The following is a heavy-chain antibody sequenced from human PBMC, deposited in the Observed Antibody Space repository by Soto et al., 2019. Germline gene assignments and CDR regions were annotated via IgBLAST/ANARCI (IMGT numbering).Heavy chain of an antibody. CDR1: GFTFSSYA. J-gene: IGHJ4*02. CDR2: ISYDGSNK. Sequence: HPGGSLRLSCAASGFTFSSYAMHWVRQAPGKGLEWVAVISYDGSNKYYADSVKGRFTISRDNSKNTLYLQMNSLRAEDTAVYYCARSVWFGELLPQSYFDYWGQGTLVTVSS. CDR3: ARSVWFGELLPQSYFDY. V-gene: IGHV3-30-3*01. D-gene: IGHD3-10*01.